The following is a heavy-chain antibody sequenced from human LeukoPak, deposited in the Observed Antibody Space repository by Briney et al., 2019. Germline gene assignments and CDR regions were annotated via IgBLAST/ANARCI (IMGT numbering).Heavy chain of an antibody. Sequence: GGSLRLSCVASGFTFSRYNINWVRQAPGKGLEWVSAISGSGGSTYYADSVKGRFTISRDNSKNTLYLQMNSLRAEDTAVYYCANSIAVAGTGFDYWGQGTLVTVSS. V-gene: IGHV3-23*01. CDR2: ISGSGGST. CDR1: GFTFSRYN. CDR3: ANSIAVAGTGFDY. J-gene: IGHJ4*02. D-gene: IGHD6-19*01.